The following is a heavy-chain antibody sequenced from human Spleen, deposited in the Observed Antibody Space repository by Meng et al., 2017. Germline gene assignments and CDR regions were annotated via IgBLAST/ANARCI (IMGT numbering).Heavy chain of an antibody. Sequence: VQVVQSGAEVTEPGASAEVLCKAYGYSFPAYWLHGGRRASGRGLAWMGRINPKSGDSNYAPRFHRWVTMPGATSISTSYIELSGLRSDETAMYSCVRDEDILAAGKRFGDYWGQGTLVTVSS. CDR3: VRDEDILAAGKRFGDY. J-gene: IGHJ4*02. CDR1: GYSFPAYW. V-gene: IGHV1-2*04. CDR2: INPKSGDS. D-gene: IGHD2-15*01.